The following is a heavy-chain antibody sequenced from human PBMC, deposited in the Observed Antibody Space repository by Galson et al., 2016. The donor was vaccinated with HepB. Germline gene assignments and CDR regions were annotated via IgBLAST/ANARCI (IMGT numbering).Heavy chain of an antibody. CDR2: VWSDGIQK. CDR1: EFTFSRYG. J-gene: IGHJ4*02. D-gene: IGHD2-15*01. Sequence: SLRLSCAASEFTFSRYGIHWVRQARGKGLDWVAVVWSDGIQKYFADSVKGRFTISRDNSKNTVYLQMNSLRAEDTAVYYCARGQGYCSSGTCHGIDYWGQGTVVTVSS. CDR3: ARGQGYCSSGTCHGIDY. V-gene: IGHV3-33*01.